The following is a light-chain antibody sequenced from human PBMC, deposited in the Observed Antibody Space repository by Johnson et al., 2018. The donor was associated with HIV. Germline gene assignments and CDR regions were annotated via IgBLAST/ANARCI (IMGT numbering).Light chain of an antibody. CDR2: ENN. CDR3: GTWDSSLRAFYG. V-gene: IGLV1-51*02. Sequence: QSVLTQPPSVSAAPGQKVTISCSGSSSNIGNNYVSWYQQLPGTATKLLIYENNKRPSGIPDRFSGSKSGTSATLGITGLQTGDEADYYCGTWDSSLRAFYGFGTGTKVTVL. J-gene: IGLJ1*01. CDR1: SSNIGNNY.